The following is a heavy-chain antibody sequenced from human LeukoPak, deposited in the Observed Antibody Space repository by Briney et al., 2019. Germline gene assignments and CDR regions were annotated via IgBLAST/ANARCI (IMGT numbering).Heavy chain of an antibody. D-gene: IGHD6-13*01. CDR2: IRYDGSNK. V-gene: IGHV3-30*02. CDR1: GFTFSSYG. J-gene: IGHJ4*02. Sequence: VGSLRLSCAASGFTFSSYGMHWVRQAPGKGLEWVAFIRYDGSNKYYADSVKGRFTISRDNSKNTLYLQMNSLRAEDTAVYYCAKDYSSWPSRLDYWGQGTLVTVSS. CDR3: AKDYSSWPSRLDY.